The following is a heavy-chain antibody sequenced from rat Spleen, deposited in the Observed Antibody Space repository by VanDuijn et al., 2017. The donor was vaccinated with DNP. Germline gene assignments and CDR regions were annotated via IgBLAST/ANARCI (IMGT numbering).Heavy chain of an antibody. CDR3: ASLPDYFDY. Sequence: EVQLVESGGGLVQPGGSLKLSCVASGFTFNYYWMTWIRQAPTKGLEWVASISYDGSSTYYRDSVKGRFTISRDNAKSTLYLQMDSLRSEDTATYYCASLPDYFDYWGQGVMVTVSS. V-gene: IGHV5-7*01. J-gene: IGHJ2*01. CDR1: GFTFNYYW. D-gene: IGHD1-4*01. CDR2: ISYDGSST.